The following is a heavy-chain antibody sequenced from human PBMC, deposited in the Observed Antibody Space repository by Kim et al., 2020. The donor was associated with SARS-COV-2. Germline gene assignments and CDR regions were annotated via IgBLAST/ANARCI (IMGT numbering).Heavy chain of an antibody. V-gene: IGHV1-69*06. J-gene: IGHJ4*02. CDR1: GSTFSSYA. D-gene: IGHD3-10*01. CDR2: IIPIFGTA. Sequence: SVKVSCKASGSTFSSYAISWVRQAPGQGLEWMGGIIPIFGTANYAQKFQGRVTITADKSTSTAYMELSSLRSEDTAVYYCARDRGGTMVRGVILDYWGQGTLVTVSS. CDR3: ARDRGGTMVRGVILDY.